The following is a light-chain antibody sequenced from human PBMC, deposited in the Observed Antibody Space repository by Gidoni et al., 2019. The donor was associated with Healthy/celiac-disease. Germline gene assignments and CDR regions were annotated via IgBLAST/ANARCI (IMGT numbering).Light chain of an antibody. V-gene: IGKV3-15*01. J-gene: IGKJ1*01. CDR2: GAS. CDR1: QSVSSN. Sequence: EIVMTQSPATLSESPGERATLSCTASQSVSSNLAWYQQKPGQAPRLLIYGASSRATGIPARFSGSGSGTEFTLTISSLQSEDFAVYYCQQYNNWPPWTFXQXTKVEIK. CDR3: QQYNNWPPWT.